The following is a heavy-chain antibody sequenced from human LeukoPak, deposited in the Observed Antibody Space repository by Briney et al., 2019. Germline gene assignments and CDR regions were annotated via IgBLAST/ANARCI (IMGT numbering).Heavy chain of an antibody. CDR1: GFTFNNYG. CDR2: ISYDGPNK. D-gene: IGHD3-10*01. J-gene: IGHJ4*02. CDR3: AKRNTMVRGGPCFDY. V-gene: IGHV3-30*18. Sequence: GGSLRLSCAASGFTFNNYGMHWVRQAPGKGLEWVAVISYDGPNKYYADSVKGRFTISRDNSKNTLYLQMNDLRPDDTAIYYCAKRNTMVRGGPCFDYWGQGLLVTVSS.